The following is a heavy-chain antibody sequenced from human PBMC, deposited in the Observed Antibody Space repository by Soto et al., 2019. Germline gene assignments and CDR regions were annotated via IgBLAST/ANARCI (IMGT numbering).Heavy chain of an antibody. CDR1: GGSVSSGGYY. CDR3: ARRALPQCINGVCYKDGFWDY. D-gene: IGHD2-8*01. J-gene: IGHJ4*02. V-gene: IGHV4-31*03. Sequence: PSETLSLTCTVSGGSVSSGGYYWSWIRQRPGTGLEWIGYIYYSGTTCFNPSLKSRASISLDTSKNEFSLKLTSVTAADTAVYYCARRALPQCINGVCYKDGFWDYWGQGALVTVSS. CDR2: IYYSGTT.